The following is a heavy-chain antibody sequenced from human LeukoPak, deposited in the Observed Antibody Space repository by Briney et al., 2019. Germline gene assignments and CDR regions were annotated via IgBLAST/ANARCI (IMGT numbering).Heavy chain of an antibody. D-gene: IGHD3-9*01. J-gene: IGHJ5*02. CDR2: MNPNSGNT. CDR3: ARVDDILTGYFWLDP. V-gene: IGHV1-8*01. CDR1: VYTFTSYD. Sequence: APLKVSCKASVYTFTSYDVNWVRQAPGQGHEWMGWMNPNSGNTGYAQKFQGRVTMTRNTSISTAYMELSSLRSEDTAVYYCARVDDILTGYFWLDPWGQGTLVTVSS.